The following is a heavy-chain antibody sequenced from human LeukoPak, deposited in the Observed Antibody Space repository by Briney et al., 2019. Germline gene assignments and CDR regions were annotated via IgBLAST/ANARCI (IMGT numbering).Heavy chain of an antibody. J-gene: IGHJ4*02. CDR1: TFALGSYW. Sequence: PGGSLRLSCTSSTFALGSYWMHWVRQVPGGGLVWVARMSSDGTGTNYADSVKGRFTISRDNAKNSLYPQMNSLRVEDTAVYYCARGGAGYFFDFWGQGTLVTVSS. D-gene: IGHD5-12*01. CDR3: ARGGAGYFFDF. V-gene: IGHV3-74*01. CDR2: MSSDGTGT.